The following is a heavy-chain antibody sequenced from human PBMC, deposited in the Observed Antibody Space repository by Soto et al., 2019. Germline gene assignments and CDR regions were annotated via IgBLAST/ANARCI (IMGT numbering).Heavy chain of an antibody. CDR1: GGSINSGDSY. CDR3: ARDAPGVAPY. V-gene: IGHV4-31*03. Sequence: QVQLQESGPGLVRLSQTLSLTCTVSGGSINSGDSYWNWIRQHPEKGLEWIGYINYRGSTFYNPSLKSRIIISVDTSKNQFSLKLSSVTAADTAVYYCARDAPGVAPYWGQGTLVTVSS. CDR2: INYRGST. J-gene: IGHJ4*02. D-gene: IGHD2-15*01.